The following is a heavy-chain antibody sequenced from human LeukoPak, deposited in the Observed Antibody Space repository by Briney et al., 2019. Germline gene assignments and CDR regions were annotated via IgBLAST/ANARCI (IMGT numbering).Heavy chain of an antibody. CDR1: GLTVSSNC. CDR3: ARRAGDYSHPYDY. CDR2: IYSGGNT. V-gene: IGHV3-53*01. Sequence: GGSLRLSCAASGLTVSSNCMSWVRQAPGKGLEWVSFIYSGGNTYYADSVKGRFTIYRYNSKNTVHLQMNSLRAEDTAMYYCARRAGDYSHPYDYWGQGTLVTVSS. D-gene: IGHD3-22*01. J-gene: IGHJ4*02.